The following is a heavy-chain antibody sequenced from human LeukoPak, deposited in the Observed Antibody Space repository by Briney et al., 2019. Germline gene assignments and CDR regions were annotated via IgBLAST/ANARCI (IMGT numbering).Heavy chain of an antibody. CDR1: GFTFSSYA. CDR2: ISGSGGST. J-gene: IGHJ4*02. D-gene: IGHD6-19*01. V-gene: IGHV3-23*01. Sequence: GGSLRLSCAASGFTFSSYAMSWVRQAPGKGLEWVSAISGSGGSTYYADSVKGRFTISRDNSKTTLYLQMNSLRAEDTAVYYCAKGGPIAVAGTVPSTFGYWGQGTLVTVSS. CDR3: AKGGPIAVAGTVPSTFGY.